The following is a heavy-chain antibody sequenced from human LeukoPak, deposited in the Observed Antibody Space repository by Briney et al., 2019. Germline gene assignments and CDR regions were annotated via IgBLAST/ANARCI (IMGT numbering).Heavy chain of an antibody. J-gene: IGHJ4*02. CDR2: INHSGST. CDR1: GGSFSGYY. Sequence: SETLSLTCAVYGGSFSGYYWSWIRQPPGKGLEWIGEINHSGSTNYNPSLKSRVTISVDTSKNQFSLKLSSVTAAATAVYYCAREVYGDPVGWGQGTLVTVSS. V-gene: IGHV4-34*01. D-gene: IGHD4-17*01. CDR3: AREVYGDPVG.